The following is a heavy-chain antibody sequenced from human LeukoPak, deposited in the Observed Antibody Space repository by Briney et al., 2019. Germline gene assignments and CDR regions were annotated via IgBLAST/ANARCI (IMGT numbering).Heavy chain of an antibody. CDR3: ARDRDCSGGSCPPGIDP. J-gene: IGHJ5*02. D-gene: IGHD2-15*01. CDR1: GYTFTSYG. Sequence: ASVKVSCKASGYTFTSYGISWVRQAPGQGLEWMGWINAYNGNTNYAQKLQGRVTMTTDTSTSTAYMELRSLRSDDTAVYYCARDRDCSGGSCPPGIDPWGQGTLVTVSS. CDR2: INAYNGNT. V-gene: IGHV1-18*01.